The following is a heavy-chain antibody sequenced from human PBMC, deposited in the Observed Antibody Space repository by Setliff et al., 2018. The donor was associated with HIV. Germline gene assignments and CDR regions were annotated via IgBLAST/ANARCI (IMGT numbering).Heavy chain of an antibody. V-gene: IGHV4-28*03. J-gene: IGHJ4*02. Sequence: SETLSLTCVVSGYSISSNDWWGWIRQSPGKGLEWIGYIYYSGSTYNPSLKSRVTMSVDTSTSQFSLRLTSMTAADTAVYYCARAYYDHLWASYRFDYWGQGTLVTVSS. CDR2: IYYSGST. D-gene: IGHD3-16*02. CDR3: ARAYYDHLWASYRFDY. CDR1: GYSISSNDW.